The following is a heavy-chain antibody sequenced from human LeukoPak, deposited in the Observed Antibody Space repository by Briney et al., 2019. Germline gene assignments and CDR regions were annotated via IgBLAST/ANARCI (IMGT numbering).Heavy chain of an antibody. CDR3: SSLMLPYYDFWSGYYPDDY. CDR1: GFTFSSYA. Sequence: GGSLRLSFAASGFTFSSYAMSWVRQAPGKGLEWVSAISGSGGSTYYADSVKGRFTISRDNSKNTLYLQMNSLRAEDTAVYYCSSLMLPYYDFWSGYYPDDYWGQGTLVTVSS. D-gene: IGHD3-3*01. V-gene: IGHV3-23*01. CDR2: ISGSGGST. J-gene: IGHJ4*02.